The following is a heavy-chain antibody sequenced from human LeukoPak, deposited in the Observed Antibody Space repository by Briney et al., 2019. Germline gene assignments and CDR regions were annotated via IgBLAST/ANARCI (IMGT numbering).Heavy chain of an antibody. CDR3: ARDRYGDHTYFDY. D-gene: IGHD4-17*01. J-gene: IGHJ4*02. CDR1: GGSFSGYY. CDR2: INHSGST. Sequence: PSETLSLTCAVCGGSFSGYYWSWIRQPPGKGLEWIGEINHSGSTYYNPSLKSRVTISVDRSKNQFSLKLNSVTAADTAVYYCARDRYGDHTYFDYWGQGTLVTVSS. V-gene: IGHV4-34*01.